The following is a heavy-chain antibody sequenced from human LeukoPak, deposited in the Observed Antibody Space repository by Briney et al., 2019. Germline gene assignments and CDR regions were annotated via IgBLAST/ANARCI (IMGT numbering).Heavy chain of an antibody. CDR3: ARYGGNAFDV. D-gene: IGHD4/OR15-4a*01. CDR2: ISSGSSYI. CDR1: GFXFSSYN. J-gene: IGHJ3*01. V-gene: IGHV3-21*01. Sequence: GGSLRLSCAASGFXFSSYNMNWVRQAPGKGLEWVSSISSGSSYIYYADSVEGRFTISRDNAKNSLYLQMNSLRAEDTALYYCARYGGNAFDVWGQGTMVTVSS.